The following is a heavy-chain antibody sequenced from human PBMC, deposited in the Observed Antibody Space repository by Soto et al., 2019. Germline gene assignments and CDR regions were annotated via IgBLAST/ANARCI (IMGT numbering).Heavy chain of an antibody. D-gene: IGHD3-10*01. CDR3: AKVRRFGELSSLY. J-gene: IGHJ4*02. CDR2: IGVSGDTT. V-gene: IGHV3-23*01. CDR1: GFTFSSYA. Sequence: EVQLLESGGGLVQPGGSPRLSCAASGFTFSSYAMSWVRQAPGKGLEWVSAIGVSGDTTYYADSVKGRFTISRDNSKNPLYLQMGSLRAEETAVYYCAKVRRFGELSSLYWGQGTLVTVSS.